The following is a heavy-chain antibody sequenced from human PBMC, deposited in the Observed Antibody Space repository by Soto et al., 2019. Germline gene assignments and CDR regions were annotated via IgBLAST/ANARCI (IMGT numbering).Heavy chain of an antibody. V-gene: IGHV3-53*01. J-gene: IGHJ4*02. CDR1: GFSVGGNY. Sequence: EERLVQSGGCLVQPGGSLRLSCAASGFSVGGNYMSWVRQAPGKGLELVSLIYSGGNPFYADSMKGRFTLSRDNSNNMLYLQMDSLRAEDTAVYYCARGPNSDCRGQGTLVIVSS. D-gene: IGHD2-21*01. CDR2: IYSGGNP. CDR3: ARGPNSDC.